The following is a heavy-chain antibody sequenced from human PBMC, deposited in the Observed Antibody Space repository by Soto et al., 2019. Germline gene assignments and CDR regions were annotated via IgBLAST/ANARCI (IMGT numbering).Heavy chain of an antibody. CDR3: AKIPPHVPDTSLNWFDP. CDR1: GFTFSSYG. D-gene: IGHD3-16*01. V-gene: IGHV3-30*18. Sequence: GGSLRLSCAASGFTFSSYGMHWVRQAPGKGLEWVAVISYDGSNKYYADSVKGRLTISRDNSKNTLYLQMNSLRAEDTAAYYCAKIPPHVPDTSLNWFDPCGPXPLVTVSA. J-gene: IGHJ5*02. CDR2: ISYDGSNK.